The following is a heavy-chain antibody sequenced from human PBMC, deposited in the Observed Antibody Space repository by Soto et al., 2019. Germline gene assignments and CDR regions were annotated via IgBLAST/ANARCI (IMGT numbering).Heavy chain of an antibody. D-gene: IGHD5-12*01. CDR1: GGSISSSSYY. Sequence: SETLSLTCTVSGGSISSSSYYWGWIRQPPGKGLEWIGSIYYSGSTYYNPSLKSRGTISVDTSKNQFSLKLSSVTAADTAVYYCAKALYSGYYFDYWGQGTLVTVSS. J-gene: IGHJ4*02. V-gene: IGHV4-39*01. CDR3: AKALYSGYYFDY. CDR2: IYYSGST.